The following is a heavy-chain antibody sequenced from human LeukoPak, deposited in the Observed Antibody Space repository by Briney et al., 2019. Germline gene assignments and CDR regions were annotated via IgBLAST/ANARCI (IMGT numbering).Heavy chain of an antibody. CDR1: GGTFSSYA. J-gene: IGHJ6*03. Sequence: SVKVSCKASGGTFSSYAISWVRQAPGQGLEWMGVIIPIFGTANYAQKFQGRVTITTDESTSTAYMELSSLRSEDTAVYYCARAPTHGNYYYYYMDVWGKGTTVTVSS. V-gene: IGHV1-69*05. D-gene: IGHD1-26*01. CDR2: IIPIFGTA. CDR3: ARAPTHGNYYYYYMDV.